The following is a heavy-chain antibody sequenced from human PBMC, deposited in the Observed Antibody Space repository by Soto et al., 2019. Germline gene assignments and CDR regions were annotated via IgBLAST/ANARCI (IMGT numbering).Heavy chain of an antibody. CDR3: ARTAAAGKYYYGVAV. V-gene: IGHV5-51*01. D-gene: IGHD6-13*01. Sequence: GESLKISCKGSGYSFTSYWIGWVRQMPGKGLEWMGIIYPGDSDTRYSPSFQGQVTISADKSISTAYLQWSSLKASDTAIYYCARTAAAGKYYYGVAVCGQGTSVPVSS. J-gene: IGHJ6*02. CDR2: IYPGDSDT. CDR1: GYSFTSYW.